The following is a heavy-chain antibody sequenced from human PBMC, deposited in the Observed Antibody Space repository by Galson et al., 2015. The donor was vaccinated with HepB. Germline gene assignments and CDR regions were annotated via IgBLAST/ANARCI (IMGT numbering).Heavy chain of an antibody. J-gene: IGHJ5*02. Sequence: CAISGDSVSSHSAAWNWIRQSPSRGLEWLGRTYYRSKWYNDYAVSVKSRITINPDTSKNQFSLQLNSVTPEDTAVYYCARERRWYSSGWYNWFDPWGQGTLVTVSS. CDR2: TYYRSKWYN. CDR3: ARERRWYSSGWYNWFDP. CDR1: GDSVSSHSAA. V-gene: IGHV6-1*01. D-gene: IGHD6-19*01.